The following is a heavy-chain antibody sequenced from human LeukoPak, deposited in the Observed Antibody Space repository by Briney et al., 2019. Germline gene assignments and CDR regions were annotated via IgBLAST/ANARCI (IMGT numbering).Heavy chain of an antibody. CDR2: ICASGST. J-gene: IGHJ4*02. Sequence: PSETLSLTCTVSGGSISSSSYYWGWIRQPAGKGLEWIGRICASGSTNYNPSLKSRVTISVDTSKNQFSMKLSSVAAADTAVYYCARGLSNLEYWGQGTLVTVSS. V-gene: IGHV4-61*02. CDR1: GGSISSSSYY. D-gene: IGHD4-11*01. CDR3: ARGLSNLEY.